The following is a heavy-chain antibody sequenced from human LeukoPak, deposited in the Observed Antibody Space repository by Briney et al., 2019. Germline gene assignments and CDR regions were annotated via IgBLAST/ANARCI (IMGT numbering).Heavy chain of an antibody. J-gene: IGHJ3*02. CDR1: GFTFSSYG. V-gene: IGHV3-21*01. CDR2: ISRSSSYI. Sequence: GGSLRLSCGASGFTFSSYGMHWVRQAPGKGLEWVSSISRSSSYIYYADSVKGRFTISRDNAKNSLYLQMNSLRAEDTAIYYCARRGSYLVMGGFDIWGQGTLVAVSS. CDR3: ARRGSYLVMGGFDI. D-gene: IGHD3-10*01.